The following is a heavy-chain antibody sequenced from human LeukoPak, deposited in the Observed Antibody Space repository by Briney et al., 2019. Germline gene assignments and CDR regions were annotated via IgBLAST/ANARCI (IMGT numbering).Heavy chain of an antibody. D-gene: IGHD6-6*01. V-gene: IGHV3-23*01. CDR2: ISGSGGST. J-gene: IGHJ4*02. CDR1: GFTFSSYA. Sequence: GGSLRLSCAASGFTFSSYAMSWVRQAPGKGLEWVSAISGSGGSTYYPDSVKGRFTISRDNSKNTLYLQMNSLRAADTAVYYCAKGVSPSSSSSVWGQGTLVTVSS. CDR3: AKGVSPSSSSSV.